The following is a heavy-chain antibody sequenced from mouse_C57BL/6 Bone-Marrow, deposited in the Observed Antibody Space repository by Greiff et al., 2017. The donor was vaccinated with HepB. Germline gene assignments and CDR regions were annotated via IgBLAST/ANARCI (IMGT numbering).Heavy chain of an antibody. Sequence: EVQLQESGTVLARPGASVKMSCKTSGYTFTSYWMHWVKQRPGQGPEWIGAIYPGNSDTSYNQKFKGKAKLTAVTSASTAYMELSSLTNEDSAVYYCTRSLITTVVATLDYWGQGTTLTVSS. V-gene: IGHV1-5*01. CDR3: TRSLITTVVATLDY. CDR1: GYTFTSYW. J-gene: IGHJ2*01. CDR2: IYPGNSDT. D-gene: IGHD1-1*01.